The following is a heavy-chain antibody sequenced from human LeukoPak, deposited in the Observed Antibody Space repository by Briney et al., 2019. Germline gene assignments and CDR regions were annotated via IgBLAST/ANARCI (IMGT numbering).Heavy chain of an antibody. V-gene: IGHV3-48*01. CDR3: AKDRSESYFYFDF. D-gene: IGHD1-26*01. CDR1: GFTFSSYS. J-gene: IGHJ4*02. Sequence: GGSLRLSCAASGFTFSSYSMNWVRQAPGKGLEWVSYISSSSSTIYYADSVKGRFTISRDNAKNSLYLQMNSLRAEDTAVYYCAKDRSESYFYFDFWGQGTLVTVSS. CDR2: ISSSSSTI.